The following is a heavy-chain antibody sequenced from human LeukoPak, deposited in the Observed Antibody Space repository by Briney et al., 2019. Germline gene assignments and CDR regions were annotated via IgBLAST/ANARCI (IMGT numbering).Heavy chain of an antibody. V-gene: IGHV7-4-1*02. CDR1: GYTFTSYS. CDR2: INANTGNP. Sequence: GASVKVSCKASGYTFTSYSMNWVRQAPGQGLEYMGWINANTGNPTYAQGFTGRFVFSLDTSVSTAYLQISSLKAEDTAVYYCARGKHIVVVTGAFDIWGQGTMVTVSS. J-gene: IGHJ3*02. CDR3: ARGKHIVVVTGAFDI. D-gene: IGHD2-21*02.